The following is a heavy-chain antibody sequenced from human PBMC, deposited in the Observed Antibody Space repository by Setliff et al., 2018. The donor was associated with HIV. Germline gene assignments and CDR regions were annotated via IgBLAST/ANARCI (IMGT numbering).Heavy chain of an antibody. CDR2: IYHHGTT. D-gene: IGHD4-17*01. V-gene: IGHV4-38-2*01. CDR3: ARGGPTVAFGLDV. J-gene: IGHJ6*02. Sequence: PSETLSLTCAVYGGSFSGYYWGWIRQPPGKGLEWIGNIYHHGTTYYYPSLKGRVTISLDTSNNQFSLNLNSVTAADTAVYYCARGGPTVAFGLDVWGQGTTVTVSS. CDR1: GGSFSGYY.